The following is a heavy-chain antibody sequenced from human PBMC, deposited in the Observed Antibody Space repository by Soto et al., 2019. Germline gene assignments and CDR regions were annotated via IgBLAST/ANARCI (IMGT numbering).Heavy chain of an antibody. CDR1: GYTFTTYG. D-gene: IGHD2-15*01. Sequence: QVQLVQSGAEVKKPGASVKVSCKASGYTFTTYGISWVRQAPGQGLEWMGWITVYNGNTNYAQKLQGRVTITTDTSTSTADMELRGLRSYDTAVYYCAREYCGGGRCYLPDYWGQGTLVTVSS. CDR3: AREYCGGGRCYLPDY. J-gene: IGHJ4*02. CDR2: ITVYNGNT. V-gene: IGHV1-18*01.